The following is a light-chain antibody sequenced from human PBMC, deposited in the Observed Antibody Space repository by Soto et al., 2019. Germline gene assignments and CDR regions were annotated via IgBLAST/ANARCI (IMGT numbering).Light chain of an antibody. Sequence: EIVLTQSPCTLSLSPGERATLSCRASQSLSSNYLAWYQQKPGQAPRLLIYGVSSRATGIPDRFSGSGSGTDFTLTISRLEPEDSAVYYCQQYDRAPRTFGQGTKV. J-gene: IGKJ1*01. CDR2: GVS. V-gene: IGKV3-20*01. CDR3: QQYDRAPRT. CDR1: QSLSSNY.